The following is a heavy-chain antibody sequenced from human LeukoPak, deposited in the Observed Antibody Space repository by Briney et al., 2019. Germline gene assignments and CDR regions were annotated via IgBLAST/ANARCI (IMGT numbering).Heavy chain of an antibody. CDR2: IKQDGSEK. CDR1: GFTFSSYW. Sequence: PGGSLRLSCAASGFTFSSYWMSWVRQAPGKGLEWVANIKQDGSEKYYMDSVKGRFTISRDNAKNSLYLQMNSLRAEDTAVYYCARDRIKIGYYDILTGYPPGGMDVWGQGTTVTVSS. CDR3: ARDRIKIGYYDILTGYPPGGMDV. J-gene: IGHJ6*02. D-gene: IGHD3-9*01. V-gene: IGHV3-7*01.